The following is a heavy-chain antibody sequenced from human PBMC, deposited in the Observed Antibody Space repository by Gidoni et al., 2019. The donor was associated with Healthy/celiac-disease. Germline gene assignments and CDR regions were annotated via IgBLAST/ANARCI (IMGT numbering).Heavy chain of an antibody. CDR3: ARDKGWGPTAYYFDY. J-gene: IGHJ4*02. CDR1: GFTFSSYS. V-gene: IGHV3-48*01. D-gene: IGHD7-27*01. Sequence: EVQLVESGGGLVQPGGSLRLSCSASGFTFSSYSMNWVRQAPGKGLEWVSYISSSSSTIYYADSVKGRFTISRDNAKNSLYLQMNSLRAEDTAVYYCARDKGWGPTAYYFDYWGQGTLVTVSS. CDR2: ISSSSSTI.